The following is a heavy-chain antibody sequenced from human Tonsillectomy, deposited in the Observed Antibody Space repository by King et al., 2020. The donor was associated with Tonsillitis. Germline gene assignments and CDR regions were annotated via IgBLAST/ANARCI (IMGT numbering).Heavy chain of an antibody. Sequence: QLQESGPGLVKPSQTLSLTCTVSGGSISSGNHYWNWIRQHPGKGLEWIGDIYFSGSTYYNPSLKSRVTISVDTSKNQFSLKLSSLTAADTAVYYCARGTIFGVVYDAFDIWGQGTMVTVSS. D-gene: IGHD3-3*01. V-gene: IGHV4-31*03. CDR1: GGSISSGNHY. CDR3: ARGTIFGVVYDAFDI. CDR2: IYFSGST. J-gene: IGHJ3*02.